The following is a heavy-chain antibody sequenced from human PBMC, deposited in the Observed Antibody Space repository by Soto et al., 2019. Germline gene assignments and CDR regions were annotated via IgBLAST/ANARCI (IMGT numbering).Heavy chain of an antibody. CDR2: ISGSGGST. CDR1: GFTFSSYA. D-gene: IGHD4-17*01. V-gene: IGHV3-23*01. CDR3: ANAPSPQNYGDYDRRDY. J-gene: IGHJ4*02. Sequence: PGGSLRLSCAASGFTFSSYAMSWVRQAPGKGLEWVSAISGSGGSTYYADSVKGRFTISRDNSKNTLYLQMNSLRAEDTAVYYCANAPSPQNYGDYDRRDYWGQGTLVTVSS.